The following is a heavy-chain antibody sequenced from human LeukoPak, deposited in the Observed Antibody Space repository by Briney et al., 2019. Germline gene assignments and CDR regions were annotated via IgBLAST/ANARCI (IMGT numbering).Heavy chain of an antibody. D-gene: IGHD3-10*01. J-gene: IGHJ5*02. CDR2: ISSTSSYI. Sequence: GGSLRLSCAASGFTFISYSMNWVRQAPGKGLEWVSSISSTSSYIYYADSVKGRFTISRDNAKNSLYLQMNSLRAEDTAVYYCAREGGTITAWFDPWGQGTLVTVSS. CDR3: AREGGTITAWFDP. CDR1: GFTFISYS. V-gene: IGHV3-21*01.